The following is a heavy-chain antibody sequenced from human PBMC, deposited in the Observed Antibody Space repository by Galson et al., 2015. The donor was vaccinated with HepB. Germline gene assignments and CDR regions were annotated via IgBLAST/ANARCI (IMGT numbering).Heavy chain of an antibody. CDR2: IIPITGTA. CDR1: GGTFSSYA. D-gene: IGHD5-18*01. Sequence: SVKVSCKASGGTFSSYAISWVRQAPGQGLEWMGGIIPITGTANYAQKFQGRVTITADESTSTAYMELSSLRSEDTAVYYCARGYVGSSGYQNFDYWGQGTLVTVSS. V-gene: IGHV1-69*13. J-gene: IGHJ4*02. CDR3: ARGYVGSSGYQNFDY.